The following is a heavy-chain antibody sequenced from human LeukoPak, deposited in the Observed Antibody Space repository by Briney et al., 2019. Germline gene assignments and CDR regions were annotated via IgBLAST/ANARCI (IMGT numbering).Heavy chain of an antibody. CDR3: ARGRYDFWSGYPQKRALDY. CDR1: GGSISSGDYY. V-gene: IGHV4-30-4*08. J-gene: IGHJ4*02. D-gene: IGHD3-3*01. Sequence: PSETLSLTXTVSGGSISSGDYYWSWIRQPPGKGLEWIGYINYSGSTYYNPSLKSRVTISVDTSKNQFSLKLSSVTAADTAVYYCARGRYDFWSGYPQKRALDYWGQGTLVTVSS. CDR2: INYSGST.